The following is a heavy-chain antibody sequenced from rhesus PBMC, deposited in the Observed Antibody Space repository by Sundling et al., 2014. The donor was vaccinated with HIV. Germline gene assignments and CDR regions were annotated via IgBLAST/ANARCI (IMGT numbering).Heavy chain of an antibody. J-gene: IGHJ4*01. CDR2: ISGSGGST. V-gene: IGHV4-173*01. Sequence: QVQLQESGPGLVKPSETLSLTCAVSGGSVNNYYWSWIRQPPGKGLGWIGRISGSGGSTDYNPSLKSRVTISTDTSKNQFSLKLSSVTAADTAVYYCARDLHGSTDYWGQGVLVTVSS. D-gene: IGHD4-29*01. CDR3: ARDLHGSTDY. CDR1: GGSVNNYY.